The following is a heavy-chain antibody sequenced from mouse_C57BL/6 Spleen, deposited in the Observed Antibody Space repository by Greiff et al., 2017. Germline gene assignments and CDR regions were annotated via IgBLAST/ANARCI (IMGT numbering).Heavy chain of an antibody. D-gene: IGHD2-3*01. CDR1: GFTFTRYW. Sequence: QVQLQQPGAELVRPGSSVKLSCKASGFTFTRYWMHWVKQTPIQGLAWIGNIDPSDSETHYNQKFKDKVTLTVDKSSSTVYMQLSSLTSEDAAVYDGARDGYYLDYWGKGTTLTV. J-gene: IGHJ2*01. CDR2: IDPSDSET. CDR3: ARDGYYLDY. V-gene: IGHV1-52*01.